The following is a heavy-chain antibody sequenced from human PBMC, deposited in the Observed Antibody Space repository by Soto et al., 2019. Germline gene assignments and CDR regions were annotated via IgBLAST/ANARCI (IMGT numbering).Heavy chain of an antibody. Sequence: ETLSLTCDVSGDSISTSSYYWGWIRQPPGKGLEWIASIYYSRATYYNPSLQSRVTISVDTSNNRFSLTLSSLTAADTAVYFCARLAYSGYLQTWGQGSLVTVSS. V-gene: IGHV4-39*02. D-gene: IGHD1-26*01. CDR1: GDSISTSSYY. J-gene: IGHJ1*01. CDR2: IYYSRAT. CDR3: ARLAYSGYLQT.